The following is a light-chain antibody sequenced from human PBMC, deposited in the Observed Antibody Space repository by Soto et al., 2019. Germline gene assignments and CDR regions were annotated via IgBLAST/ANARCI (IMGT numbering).Light chain of an antibody. CDR2: DVS. V-gene: IGKV3-11*01. J-gene: IGKJ4*01. CDR3: QHRVNWPT. CDR1: QSVSNS. Sequence: EIVLTQSPATLSLSPGERATLSCRASQSVSNSLGWYQQKSGQAPRLLISDVSKRATGIPARFSGSGSGKDFTLTISSLEPEDFAVYYCQHRVNWPTFGGGTKVEIK.